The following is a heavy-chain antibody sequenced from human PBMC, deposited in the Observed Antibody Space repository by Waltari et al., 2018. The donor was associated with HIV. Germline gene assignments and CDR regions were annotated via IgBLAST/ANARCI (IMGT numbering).Heavy chain of an antibody. Sequence: QVQLVQSGAEVQKPGASVKVSCQASGYAFATYDVNWVQQATGQGPEWMGWVSPNSGNTVYAQEFQGRVTMTRDTSISTVYMELSSLTSEDTVVYYCARGGSASMDVWGQGTTVTVSS. J-gene: IGHJ6*02. CDR1: GYAFATYD. CDR2: VSPNSGNT. V-gene: IGHV1-8*01. CDR3: ARGGSASMDV.